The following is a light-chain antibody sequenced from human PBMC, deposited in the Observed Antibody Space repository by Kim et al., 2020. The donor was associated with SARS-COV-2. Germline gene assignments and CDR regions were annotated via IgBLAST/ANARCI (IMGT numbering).Light chain of an antibody. Sequence: SVSPGQTASITCSGDKLGDIYACWYQQKPDQSPVLVIYQDSKRPSGIPERFSGSNSGNTDTLTISGTQAMDEADYYCQAWDSSTVVFGGGTQLTVL. CDR3: QAWDSSTVV. CDR1: KLGDIY. V-gene: IGLV3-1*01. J-gene: IGLJ2*01. CDR2: QDS.